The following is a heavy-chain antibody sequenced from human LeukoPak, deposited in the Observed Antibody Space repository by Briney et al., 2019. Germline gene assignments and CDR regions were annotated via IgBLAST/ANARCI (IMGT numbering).Heavy chain of an antibody. CDR3: ASAPITVFEVVKGEFDY. D-gene: IGHD3-3*01. CDR1: GYTFTGHY. Sequence: ASVKVSCKASGYTFTGHYMHWVRQAPGQGLEWMGWINPKTGGTYYAQKFQGRVTMTRDTSISTAYMALRSLRSDDTAVYYCASAPITVFEVVKGEFDYWGQGTLVAVSS. V-gene: IGHV1-2*02. J-gene: IGHJ4*02. CDR2: INPKTGGT.